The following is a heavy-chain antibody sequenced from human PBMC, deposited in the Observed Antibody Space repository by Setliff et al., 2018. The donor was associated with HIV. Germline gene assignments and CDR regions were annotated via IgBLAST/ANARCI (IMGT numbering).Heavy chain of an antibody. CDR1: GGSFSGYY. CDR2: INHSGST. D-gene: IGHD3-16*01. J-gene: IGHJ4*02. Sequence: SETLSLTCAVYGGSFSGYYWSWIRQPPGKGLEWIGEINHSGSTNYNPSLKSRVTISVDTSKNQFSLKLSSVTAADTAVYYCAIFQQRPWGGLDYWGQGTLVTVSS. V-gene: IGHV4-34*01. CDR3: AIFQQRPWGGLDY.